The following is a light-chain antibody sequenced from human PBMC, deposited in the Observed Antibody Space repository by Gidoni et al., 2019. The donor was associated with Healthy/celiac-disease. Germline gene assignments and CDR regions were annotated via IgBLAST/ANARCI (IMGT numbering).Light chain of an antibody. CDR2: AAS. V-gene: IGKV1-39*01. J-gene: IGKJ2*03. CDR3: QQSYSTPHS. Sequence: DIQMTQSPSSLSASVGDRVTITCRASQSISSYLHWYQQNPVKAPKLLLYAASSLQSWVPSRFSGSGSGTDFTLTISSLQPEDFATYYCQQSYSTPHSFGQGTKLEIK. CDR1: QSISSY.